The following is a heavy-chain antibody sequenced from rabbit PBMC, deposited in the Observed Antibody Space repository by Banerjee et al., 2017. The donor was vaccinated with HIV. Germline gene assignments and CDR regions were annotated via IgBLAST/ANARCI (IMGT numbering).Heavy chain of an antibody. Sequence: QSLEESGGDLVKPGASLTLTCTASGFSFSSSYAMCWVRQAPGKGLEWIACIDAGSSGSTYYASWAKGRFTISKTSSTTVTLQMTSLTAADTATYFCARGSAYAGAGYALWGQGTLVT. CDR1: GFSFSSSYA. CDR3: ARGSAYAGAGYAL. V-gene: IGHV1S40*01. CDR2: IDAGSSGST. D-gene: IGHD4-2*01. J-gene: IGHJ3*01.